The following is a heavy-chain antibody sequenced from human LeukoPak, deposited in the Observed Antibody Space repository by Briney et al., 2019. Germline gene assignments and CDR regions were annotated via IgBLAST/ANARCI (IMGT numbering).Heavy chain of an antibody. D-gene: IGHD6-19*01. V-gene: IGHV4-59*01. CDR1: GGSISSYY. J-gene: IGHJ4*02. CDR3: AGHTYTGLGDY. Sequence: SETLSLTCTASGGSISSYYWNWIRQPPGKGLEWIGYICCSRSTTYNPSLKSRVTISVATSKIQFSLKLGSVTAADTAVYYCAGHTYTGLGDYWGQGTLVTVSS. CDR2: ICCSRST.